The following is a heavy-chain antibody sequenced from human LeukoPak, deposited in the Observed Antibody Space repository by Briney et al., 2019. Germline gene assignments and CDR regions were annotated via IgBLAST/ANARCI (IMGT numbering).Heavy chain of an antibody. Sequence: SETLSLTCTVSGGSISSYYWSWIRQPPGKGLEWIGYIYYSGSTNYNPSLKSRITISVDTSKNQFSLKLSSVTAADTAVYYCAREVAATHAEAFDIWGQGTMVTVSS. CDR3: AREVAATHAEAFDI. CDR2: IYYSGST. D-gene: IGHD2-15*01. V-gene: IGHV4-59*01. CDR1: GGSISSYY. J-gene: IGHJ3*02.